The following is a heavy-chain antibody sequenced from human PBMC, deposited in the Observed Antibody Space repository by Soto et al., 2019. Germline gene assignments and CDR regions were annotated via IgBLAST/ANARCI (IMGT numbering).Heavy chain of an antibody. CDR3: ARYYYDSSGYYFYYFDY. Sequence: SETLSLTCTVSGGSISSYYWSWIRQPPGKGLEWIGYIYYSGSTNYNPSLKSRVTISVDTSKNQFSLKLSSVTAADTAVYYCARYYYDSSGYYFYYFDYWGQGTLVTVSS. D-gene: IGHD3-22*01. CDR2: IYYSGST. J-gene: IGHJ4*02. CDR1: GGSISSYY. V-gene: IGHV4-59*01.